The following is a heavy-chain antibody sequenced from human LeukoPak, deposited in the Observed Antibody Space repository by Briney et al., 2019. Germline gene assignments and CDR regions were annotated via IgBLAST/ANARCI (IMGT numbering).Heavy chain of an antibody. CDR2: ISGSGGST. Sequence: GGSLRLSCAASGFTFSSYAMSWVRQAPGKGLEWVSAISGSGGSTYYADSVKGRFTISRDNSKNTLYLQMNSLRAEDTAVYYSAKVDAYYYDSSGYYYVPFDYWGQGTLVTVSS. CDR1: GFTFSSYA. D-gene: IGHD3-22*01. J-gene: IGHJ4*02. CDR3: AKVDAYYYDSSGYYYVPFDY. V-gene: IGHV3-23*01.